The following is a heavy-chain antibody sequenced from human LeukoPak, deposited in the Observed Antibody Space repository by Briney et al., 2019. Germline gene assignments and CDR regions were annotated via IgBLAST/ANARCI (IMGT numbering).Heavy chain of an antibody. Sequence: PGRSLRLSCAASGFTFSSYSMNWVRQAPGKGLEWVSSISSSNSYIYYADSVKGRFTISRDNAKNSLYLQMNSLGAEDTAVYYCARVSAEQVVTAILGRIDYWGRGTLVTVSS. D-gene: IGHD2-21*02. J-gene: IGHJ4*02. CDR2: ISSSNSYI. V-gene: IGHV3-21*01. CDR3: ARVSAEQVVTAILGRIDY. CDR1: GFTFSSYS.